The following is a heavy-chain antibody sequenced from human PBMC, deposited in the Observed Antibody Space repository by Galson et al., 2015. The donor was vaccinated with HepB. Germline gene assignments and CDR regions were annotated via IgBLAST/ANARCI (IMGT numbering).Heavy chain of an antibody. V-gene: IGHV3-66*03. J-gene: IGHJ4*02. Sequence: SLRLSCAASGFTVSNYYMTWVRQAPGKGLELVSVIIKNGRIFHTDSVKGRFSSSRDDSKNTVYLEMNSLRVEDTAVYYCVRDEFDRAGSSWYATSHWGQGTLVTVSS. CDR2: IIKNGRI. CDR3: VRDEFDRAGSSWYATSH. D-gene: IGHD6-13*01. CDR1: GFTVSNYY.